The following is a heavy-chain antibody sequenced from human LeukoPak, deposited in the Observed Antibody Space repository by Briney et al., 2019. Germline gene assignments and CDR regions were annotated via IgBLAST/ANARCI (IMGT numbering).Heavy chain of an antibody. CDR3: AAQKRGNYRPYYFDY. V-gene: IGHV3-23*01. CDR1: GFTFSSYA. CDR2: SSGSGGST. D-gene: IGHD3-16*02. Sequence: GGSLRLSCAASGFTFSSYAMNWVRQAPGKGLEWVSASSGSGGSTYYADSVKGRFTISRDNSKNTLYLQMNSLRAEDTALYYCAAQKRGNYRPYYFDYWGQGTLVTVSS. J-gene: IGHJ4*02.